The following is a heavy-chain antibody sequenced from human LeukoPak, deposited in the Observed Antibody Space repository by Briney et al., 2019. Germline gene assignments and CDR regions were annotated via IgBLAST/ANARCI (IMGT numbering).Heavy chain of an antibody. CDR1: GFTFSSYA. V-gene: IGHV3-23*01. Sequence: GGSLRLSCAASGFTFSSYAMSWVRQAPGKGLEGVSAISGSGGSTYYADSVKGRFTISRDNSKNTLYLQMNSLRAEDTAVYYCAKVWRSYYDSSGIFAYWGQGTLVTVSS. J-gene: IGHJ4*02. CDR3: AKVWRSYYDSSGIFAY. D-gene: IGHD3-22*01. CDR2: ISGSGGST.